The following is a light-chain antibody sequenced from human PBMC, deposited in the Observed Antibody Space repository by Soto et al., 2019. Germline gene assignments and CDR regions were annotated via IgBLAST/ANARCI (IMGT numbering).Light chain of an antibody. V-gene: IGLV2-14*03. J-gene: IGLJ1*01. CDR3: ISYTDRQSYL. CDR2: AVS. CDR1: SSDIGSYDH. Sequence: QSALAQLASVSGSPGQSITISCSGTSSDIGSYDHVAWYQQFPGKSPKLIIYAVSDRPSGVSDRFSGSKSGISASLTISGLQTEDEADYSCISYTDRQSYLFGTGTKVTVL.